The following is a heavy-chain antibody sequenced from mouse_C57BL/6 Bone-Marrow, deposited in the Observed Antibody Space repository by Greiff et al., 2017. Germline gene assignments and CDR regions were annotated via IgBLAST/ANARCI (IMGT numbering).Heavy chain of an antibody. J-gene: IGHJ2*01. CDR1: GYTFTDYY. Sequence: VQLQQSGPVLVKPGASVKMSCKASGYTFTDYYMNWVKQSHGKSLEWIGVINPYNGGTSYNQKFKGKDTLTVDKSSSTAYMELNSLTSEDSAVYYCARALYYYGSSRDYWGQGTTLTVSS. V-gene: IGHV1-19*01. CDR2: INPYNGGT. D-gene: IGHD1-1*01. CDR3: ARALYYYGSSRDY.